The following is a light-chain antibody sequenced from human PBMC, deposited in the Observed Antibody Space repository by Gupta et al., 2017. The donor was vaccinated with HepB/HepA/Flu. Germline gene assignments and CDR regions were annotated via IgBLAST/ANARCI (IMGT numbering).Light chain of an antibody. V-gene: IGLV2-23*02. Sequence: SALPPPAGMSGSPGQSITISFTGTSSEPRNYYLVSWYQQLPDKAPKLILYVVDKRRSGLSSRCGDTKYGNTVVLTISGGEGEDVAEYDSRENADSNRGVFGGGTRLTVL. J-gene: IGLJ3*02. CDR1: SSEPRNYYL. CDR3: RENADSNRGV. CDR2: VVD.